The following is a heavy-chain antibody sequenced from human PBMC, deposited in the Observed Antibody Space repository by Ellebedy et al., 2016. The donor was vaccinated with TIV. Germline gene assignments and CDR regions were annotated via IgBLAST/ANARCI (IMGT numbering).Heavy chain of an antibody. J-gene: IGHJ3*01. CDR3: VKDQIAGDGRWVFDL. CDR2: LYGSGRGI. CDR1: GFTFSSFA. V-gene: IGHV3-23*01. D-gene: IGHD6-13*01. Sequence: PGGSLRLSCAASGFTFSSFAMGWVRQSPGKGLEGVSGLYGSGRGIFYSDSVKGRFTISRDNPKNTVYLQMNSLRVEDTGIYYWVKDQIAGDGRWVFDLWGQGTVVTVSS.